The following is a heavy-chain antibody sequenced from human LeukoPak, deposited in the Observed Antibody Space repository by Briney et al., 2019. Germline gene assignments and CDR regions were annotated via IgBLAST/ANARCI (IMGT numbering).Heavy chain of an antibody. CDR3: ARDGFIPYVAAGYDY. J-gene: IGHJ4*02. CDR2: ISGSGDST. V-gene: IGHV3-23*01. Sequence: GGTLRLSCAVSGFTFSSYSMSWVRQAPGKGLEWVSAISGSGDSTYYADSVKGRFTISRDNAKNSLYLQMNSLRAEDTAVYYCARDGFIPYVAAGYDYWGQGTLVTVSS. D-gene: IGHD6-13*01. CDR1: GFTFSSYS.